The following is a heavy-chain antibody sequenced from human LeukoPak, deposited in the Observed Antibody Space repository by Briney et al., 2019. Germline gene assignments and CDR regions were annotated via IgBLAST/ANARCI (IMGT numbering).Heavy chain of an antibody. J-gene: IGHJ4*02. CDR2: ISGSAVIT. CDR3: ARAVPNYDILTGYYLEDGYYFDY. D-gene: IGHD3-9*01. Sequence: PGGTLRLSCAASGLTFINFGMTWVRQAPGKGLEWVSAISGSAVITYYADSVKGRFTISRDNSKNTLYLQMNSLRAEDTAVYYCARAVPNYDILTGYYLEDGYYFDYWGQGTLVTVSS. V-gene: IGHV3-23*01. CDR1: GLTFINFG.